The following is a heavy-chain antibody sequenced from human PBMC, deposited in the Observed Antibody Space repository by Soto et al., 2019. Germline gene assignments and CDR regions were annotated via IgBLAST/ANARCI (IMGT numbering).Heavy chain of an antibody. V-gene: IGHV4-39*01. CDR2: IYYSGST. D-gene: IGHD3-3*01. CDR3: ARQVREEWLPYYYYYGMDV. J-gene: IGHJ6*02. CDR1: GGSISSSSYY. Sequence: PSETLSLTCTVSGGSISSSSYYWGWIRQPPGKGLEWIGSIYYSGSTYYNPSLKSRVTISVDTSKNQFSLKLSSVTAADTAVYYCARQVREEWLPYYYYYGMDVWGQGTTVTVSS.